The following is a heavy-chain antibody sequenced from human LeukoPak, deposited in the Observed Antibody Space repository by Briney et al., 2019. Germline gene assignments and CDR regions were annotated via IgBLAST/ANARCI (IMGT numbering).Heavy chain of an antibody. CDR1: GYSFSSYW. V-gene: IGHV5-51*01. D-gene: IGHD6-13*01. CDR3: ARLRRIAAAAYYFDY. CDR2: IYPGDSDT. Sequence: TGESLKISCKGSGYSFSSYWIGWVRQMPGKGLEWMGIIYPGDSDTRYSPSFQGQVTISADKSISTAYLQWSSLKASDTAMFYCARLRRIAAAAYYFDYWGQGTLVTVSS. J-gene: IGHJ4*02.